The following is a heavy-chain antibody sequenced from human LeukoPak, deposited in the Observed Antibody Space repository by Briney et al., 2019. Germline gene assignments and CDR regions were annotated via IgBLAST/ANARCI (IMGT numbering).Heavy chain of an antibody. D-gene: IGHD6-19*01. CDR3: ARLTVAVPGTYSDY. Sequence: KPSETLSLTCTVSGGSISSSSHYWGWIRQPPAKGLEWIGSMYYSGRTYYNPSLKSRVTMSVDTSKNQFSLKLTSVTAADTAVYYCARLTVAVPGTYSDYCGQGTLVTVSS. V-gene: IGHV4-39*01. CDR2: MYYSGRT. J-gene: IGHJ4*02. CDR1: GGSISSSSHY.